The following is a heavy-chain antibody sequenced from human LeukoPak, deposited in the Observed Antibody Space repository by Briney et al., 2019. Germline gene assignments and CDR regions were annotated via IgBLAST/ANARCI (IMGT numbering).Heavy chain of an antibody. J-gene: IGHJ4*02. Sequence: GRSLRLSCAASGFTFSSYGMHWVRQAPGKGLEWVAVIWYDGSNKYYADSVKGRFTISRDNSKNTLYLQMNSLRAEDTAVYYCAWSPQRYFDWLFHFDYWGQGTLVTVSS. CDR3: AWSPQRYFDWLFHFDY. V-gene: IGHV3-33*01. D-gene: IGHD3-9*01. CDR2: IWYDGSNK. CDR1: GFTFSSYG.